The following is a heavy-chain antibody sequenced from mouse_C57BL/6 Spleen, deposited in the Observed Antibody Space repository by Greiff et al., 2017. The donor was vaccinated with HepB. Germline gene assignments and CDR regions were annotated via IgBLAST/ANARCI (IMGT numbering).Heavy chain of an antibody. CDR2: IHPSDSDT. CDR1: GYTFTSYW. J-gene: IGHJ3*01. V-gene: IGHV1-74*01. Sequence: VQLQQPGAELVKPGASVKVSCKASGYTFTSYWMHWVKQRPGQGLEWIGRIHPSDSDTNYNQKFKGKATLTVDKSSSTAYMQLSSLTSEDSAVCYCAPLYGNYENWLAYWGQGTLVTVSA. CDR3: APLYGNYENWLAY. D-gene: IGHD2-1*01.